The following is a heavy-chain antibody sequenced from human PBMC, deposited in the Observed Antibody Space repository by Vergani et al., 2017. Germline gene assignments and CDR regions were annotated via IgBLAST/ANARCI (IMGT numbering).Heavy chain of an antibody. Sequence: QLQLQESGPGLVKPSETLSLTCTVSGGSISSSSYYWGWIRQPPGKGLEWIGSIYYSGSTYYNPSLKSRVTISVETSKNQFSLKLSSVTAADTAVYYCARPGYSSGWADAFDIWGQGTMVTVSS. CDR1: GGSISSSSYY. V-gene: IGHV4-39*07. CDR3: ARPGYSSGWADAFDI. D-gene: IGHD6-19*01. J-gene: IGHJ3*02. CDR2: IYYSGST.